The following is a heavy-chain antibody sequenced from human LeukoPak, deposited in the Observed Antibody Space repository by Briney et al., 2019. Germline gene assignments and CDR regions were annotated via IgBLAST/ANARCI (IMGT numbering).Heavy chain of an antibody. Sequence: GGSLRLSCAASGFTVSSNYMSWVRQAPGKGLEWVSVIYSGGSSYYADSVKGRFTISRDNSKNTVYLQMNSLRVEDTALYYCVREGYGSGSYGFDSWGQGTLVTVSS. J-gene: IGHJ5*01. CDR3: VREGYGSGSYGFDS. V-gene: IGHV3-66*01. CDR1: GFTVSSNY. D-gene: IGHD3-10*01. CDR2: IYSGGSS.